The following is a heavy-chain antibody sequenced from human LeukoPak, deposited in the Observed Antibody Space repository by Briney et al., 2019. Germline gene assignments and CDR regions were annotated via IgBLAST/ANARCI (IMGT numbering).Heavy chain of an antibody. J-gene: IGHJ4*02. CDR1: GYTFTSYD. CDR3: AREQHDCSGGSCYSNFDY. V-gene: IGHV1-69*13. CDR2: IIPIFGTA. Sequence: SVKVSCKASGYTFTSYDINWVRQATGQGLEWMGGIIPIFGTANYAQKFQGRVTITADESTSTAYMELSSLRSEDTAVYYCAREQHDCSGGSCYSNFDYWGQGTLVTVS. D-gene: IGHD2-15*01.